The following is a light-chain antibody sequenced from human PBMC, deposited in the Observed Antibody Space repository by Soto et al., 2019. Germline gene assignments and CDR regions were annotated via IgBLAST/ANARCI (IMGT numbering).Light chain of an antibody. CDR2: AAS. CDR1: QSISSY. Sequence: DIQMTQSPSSLSASVGDRVTITCRASQSISSYLNWYQQKPGKAPKLLIYAASSLQSGVPSRFSGSGSGTDFTLTISSLQPEDFATYYCQQSYSTPPTFGQGITVDIX. CDR3: QQSYSTPPT. J-gene: IGKJ1*01. V-gene: IGKV1-39*01.